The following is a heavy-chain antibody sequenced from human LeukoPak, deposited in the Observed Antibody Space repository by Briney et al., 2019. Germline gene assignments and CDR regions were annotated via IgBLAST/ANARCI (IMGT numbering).Heavy chain of an antibody. CDR3: ASQTQGRSAFDI. Sequence: SVKVSCKASGGTFSSYAISWVRQAPGQGLEWMGGIIPIFGTANYAQKFQGRVTITADESTSTAYMELSSLRSEDTAVYYCASQTQGRSAFDIWGQGTMVTVSS. CDR2: IIPIFGTA. J-gene: IGHJ3*02. V-gene: IGHV1-69*13. CDR1: GGTFSSYA.